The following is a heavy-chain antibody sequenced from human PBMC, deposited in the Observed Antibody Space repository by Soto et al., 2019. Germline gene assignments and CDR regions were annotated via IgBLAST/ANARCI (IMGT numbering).Heavy chain of an antibody. V-gene: IGHV4-31*03. CDR3: ATMKPVAGTLLFDY. J-gene: IGHJ4*02. D-gene: IGHD6-19*01. CDR1: CGSIIIGCYY. CDR2: IYYSGST. Sequence: QVQLQESGPGLVKPSQTLALTCTVSCGSIIIGCYYCSWIRQHPGKGREWIGYIYYSGSTYYNPSLNSRVTISVDTSKNHFSLKLSSVTAADTAVYYCATMKPVAGTLLFDYWGQGTLVTVSS.